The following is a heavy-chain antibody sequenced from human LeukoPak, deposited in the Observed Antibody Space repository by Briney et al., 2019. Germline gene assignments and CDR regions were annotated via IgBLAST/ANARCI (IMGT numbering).Heavy chain of an antibody. CDR1: GFTFDDYA. J-gene: IGHJ3*02. CDR3: ARDSAWRGNWYAFDI. Sequence: GGSLRLSCEVSGFTFDDYAMHWVRQAPGKGIEWVSSISWDTSTVAYADSVKGRFTISRDNVRTSLNLQMNSLTTEDTAFYFCARDSAWRGNWYAFDIWGQGTMVTVSS. D-gene: IGHD1-1*01. CDR2: ISWDTSTV. V-gene: IGHV3-9*01.